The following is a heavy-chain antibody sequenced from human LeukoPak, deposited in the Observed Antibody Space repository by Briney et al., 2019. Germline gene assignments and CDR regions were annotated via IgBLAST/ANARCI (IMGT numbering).Heavy chain of an antibody. CDR2: ISSSSSTI. Sequence: PGGSLSLSCAASGXTFSSYSVNWVRQAPGKGLEWVSYISSSSSTIYYADSVKGRFTISRDNAKNSLYLQMNSLRDEDTAVYYCARELYGSGSYYKGVYYYYGMDVWGQGTTVTVSS. D-gene: IGHD3-10*01. J-gene: IGHJ6*02. CDR1: GXTFSSYS. V-gene: IGHV3-48*02. CDR3: ARELYGSGSYYKGVYYYYGMDV.